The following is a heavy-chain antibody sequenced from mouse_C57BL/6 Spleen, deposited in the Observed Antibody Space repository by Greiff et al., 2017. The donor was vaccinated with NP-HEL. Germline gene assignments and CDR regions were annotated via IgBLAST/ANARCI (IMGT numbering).Heavy chain of an antibody. D-gene: IGHD4-1*01. V-gene: IGHV1-54*01. J-gene: IGHJ4*01. Sequence: QVQLQQSGAELVRPGTSVKVSCKASGYAFTNYLIEWVKQRPGQGLEWIGVINPGSGGAKYNEKFKGKATLTADKSSSTAYMQLSSLTSEDSAVYFCARWPLTGTYYARDYWGQGPSVTVSS. CDR3: ARWPLTGTYYARDY. CDR2: INPGSGGA. CDR1: GYAFTNYL.